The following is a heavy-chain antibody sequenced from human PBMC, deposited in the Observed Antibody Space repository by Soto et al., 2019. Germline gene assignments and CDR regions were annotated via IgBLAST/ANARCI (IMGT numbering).Heavy chain of an antibody. J-gene: IGHJ4*02. V-gene: IGHV4-59*01. D-gene: IGHD6-13*01. Sequence: PSETLSLTCTVSGGSMNNYLWSWIRQTPGGGLQWIGYIHVTGNTYHNPSLKSPVTISVDASKTQFSLTLSSVTAADAAVYYCARGTFLARQQPFDSWGQGILATVSS. CDR2: IHVTGNT. CDR3: ARGTFLARQQPFDS. CDR1: GGSMNNYL.